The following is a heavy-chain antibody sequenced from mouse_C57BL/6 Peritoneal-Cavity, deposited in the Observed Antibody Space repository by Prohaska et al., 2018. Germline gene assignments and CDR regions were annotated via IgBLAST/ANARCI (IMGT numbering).Heavy chain of an antibody. Sequence: EVKLVESGGGLVQPGGSLSLSCAASGFTFTDYYMSWVRQPPVKAREWLGFIRNKANGYTTEYSASVKGRFTISRDNSQSILYLQMNALRAEDSATYYCARDFDYWGQGTTLTVSS. V-gene: IGHV7-3*01. CDR2: IRNKANGYTT. CDR3: ARDFDY. CDR1: GFTFTDYY. J-gene: IGHJ2*01.